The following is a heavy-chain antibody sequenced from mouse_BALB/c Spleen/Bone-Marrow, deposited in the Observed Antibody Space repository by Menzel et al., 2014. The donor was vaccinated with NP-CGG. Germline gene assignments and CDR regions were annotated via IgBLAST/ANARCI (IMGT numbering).Heavy chain of an antibody. V-gene: IGHV1-9*01. CDR3: AREDIATVVEMDY. CDR2: ILPGSGST. Sequence: QVQLQQSGAELMKPGASVKISCKATGYTFSSYWIEWVKQRPGHGLEWIGEILPGSGSTNYNEKFKGKATFTADTSSNTAYMQLSSLTSEDSAVYYCAREDIATVVEMDYGGQGTSVTVSS. J-gene: IGHJ4*01. D-gene: IGHD1-1*01. CDR1: GYTFSSYW.